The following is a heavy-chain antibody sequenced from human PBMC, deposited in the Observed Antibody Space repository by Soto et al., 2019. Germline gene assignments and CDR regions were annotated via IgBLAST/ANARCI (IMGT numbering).Heavy chain of an antibody. Sequence: QPGGSLRLSCAASGFTFSSYGMHWVRQAPGKGLEWVAVIWYDGSNKYYADSVKGRFTISRDNSKNTLYLQMNSLRAEDTAVYYCARGLGRKYSYGMDVWGQGTTVTVSS. CDR1: GFTFSSYG. CDR2: IWYDGSNK. J-gene: IGHJ6*02. CDR3: ARGLGRKYSYGMDV. D-gene: IGHD1-26*01. V-gene: IGHV3-33*01.